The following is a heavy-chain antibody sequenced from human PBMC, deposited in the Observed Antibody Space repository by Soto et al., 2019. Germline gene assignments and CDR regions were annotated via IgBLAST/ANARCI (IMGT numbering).Heavy chain of an antibody. Sequence: SETLSLTCAVSGGSISGCEWWSWVRQPPGKGLEWIGEINHSGSTGYNPSLKSRVTISVDRPKNQLSLKLSSVTAADTAVYYCTRNGDWNFDLWGQGTLVTVSS. V-gene: IGHV4-4*02. CDR2: INHSGST. CDR1: GGSISGCEW. CDR3: TRNGDWNFDL. J-gene: IGHJ4*02. D-gene: IGHD4-17*01.